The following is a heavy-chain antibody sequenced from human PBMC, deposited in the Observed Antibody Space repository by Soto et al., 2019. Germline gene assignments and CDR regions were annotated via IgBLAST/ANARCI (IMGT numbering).Heavy chain of an antibody. Sequence: QVQLQQWGAGLLKPSETLSLTCAVYGGSFSGYYWSWIRQPPGKGLEWIGEINHSGSNNYNPSLKCRGPIPEDTSKNHVSLNLSYVTAADTAVYYCARCRDVCRRGAFDSWGQGTMVTVSS. CDR1: GGSFSGYY. CDR3: ARCRDVCRRGAFDS. V-gene: IGHV4-34*01. D-gene: IGHD3-10*01. J-gene: IGHJ3*02. CDR2: INHSGSN.